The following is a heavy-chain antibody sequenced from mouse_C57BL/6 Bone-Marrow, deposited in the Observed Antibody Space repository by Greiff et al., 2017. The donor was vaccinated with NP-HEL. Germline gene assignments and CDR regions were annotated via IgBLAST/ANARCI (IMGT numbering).Heavy chain of an antibody. Sequence: VQLQQPGAELVMPGASVKLSCKASGYTFTSYWMHWVKQRPGQGLEWIGEIDPSDSYTNYNQKFKGKSTLTVDKSSSTAYMQLSSLTSEDSAVYYCARSNYYGSREFAYWGQGTLVTVSA. CDR3: ARSNYYGSREFAY. D-gene: IGHD1-1*01. V-gene: IGHV1-69*01. CDR2: IDPSDSYT. CDR1: GYTFTSYW. J-gene: IGHJ3*01.